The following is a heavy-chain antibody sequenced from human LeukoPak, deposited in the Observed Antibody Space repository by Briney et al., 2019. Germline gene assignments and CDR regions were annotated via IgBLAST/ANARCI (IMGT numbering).Heavy chain of an antibody. D-gene: IGHD7-27*01. CDR3: VRESITGDRDFDY. Sequence: PGGSLRLSCAASGFAFSSYSMNWVRQAPGRGLNWLSCISSGGRTIFYADSVRGRFTISRDSTKNLLYLLMNSLRDDDTAVYYCVRESITGDRDFDYWGQGTLITVSS. V-gene: IGHV3-48*02. J-gene: IGHJ4*02. CDR1: GFAFSSYS. CDR2: ISSGGRTI.